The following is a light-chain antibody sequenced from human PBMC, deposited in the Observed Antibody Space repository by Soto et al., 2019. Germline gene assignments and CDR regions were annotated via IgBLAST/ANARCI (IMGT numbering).Light chain of an antibody. Sequence: EIVLTQSPGTLSLSPGERATLSCRASQSVSSSYLAWYQQKPGQAPRLLIYGASSRATGIPDRFSSIGYGTDFTLTISRLEPEDFEVYYCQQYGSSPLTFGGGTKVEIK. CDR3: QQYGSSPLT. J-gene: IGKJ4*01. CDR2: GAS. V-gene: IGKV3-20*01. CDR1: QSVSSSY.